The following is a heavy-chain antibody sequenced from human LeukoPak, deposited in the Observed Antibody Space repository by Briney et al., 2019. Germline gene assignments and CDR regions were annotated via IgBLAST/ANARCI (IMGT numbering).Heavy chain of an antibody. V-gene: IGHV4-59*01. CDR2: IYYSGRT. J-gene: IGHJ4*02. CDR3: ARTKRFWSGYYITHFDY. D-gene: IGHD3-3*01. Sequence: SETLSLTCTVSGGSISSYYWSWIRQPPGKGLEWIGYIYYSGRTNYNPSIKSRVTISVDTSKNQSSLKLSSVTAADTAVYYCARTKRFWSGYYITHFDYWGQGTLVTVSS. CDR1: GGSISSYY.